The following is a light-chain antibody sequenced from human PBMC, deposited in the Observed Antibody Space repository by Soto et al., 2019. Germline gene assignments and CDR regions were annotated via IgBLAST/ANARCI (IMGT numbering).Light chain of an antibody. V-gene: IGKV3-15*01. CDR3: QQYNNWPPYN. J-gene: IGKJ2*01. Sequence: EIVMTQSPATLSVSPGERATLSCRASQSVSSNLAWYQQKPGQALRLLIYGASTRATGIPARFSGSGSGTEFTLTIRSLQSEDFAVYYCQQYNNWPPYNFGQGTKLEIK. CDR1: QSVSSN. CDR2: GAS.